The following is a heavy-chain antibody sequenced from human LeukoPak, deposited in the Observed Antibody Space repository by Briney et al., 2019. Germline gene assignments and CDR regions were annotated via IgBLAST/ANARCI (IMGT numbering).Heavy chain of an antibody. D-gene: IGHD6-19*01. CDR3: AREYSSGRRTFDY. Sequence: ASVKVSCKASGGTFSSYAISWVRQAPGQGLEWMGGIIPIFGTANCAQKFQGRVTITADESTSTAYMELSSLRSEDTAVYYCAREYSSGRRTFDYWGQGTLVTVSS. CDR1: GGTFSSYA. CDR2: IIPIFGTA. V-gene: IGHV1-69*13. J-gene: IGHJ4*02.